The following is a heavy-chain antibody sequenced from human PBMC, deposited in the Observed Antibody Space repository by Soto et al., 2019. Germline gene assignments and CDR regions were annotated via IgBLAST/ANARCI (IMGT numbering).Heavy chain of an antibody. CDR1: GFTFSSYS. CDR3: ARTPMGAYYYGSGAGLLGY. Sequence: GGSLRLSCAASGFTFSSYSMNWVRQAPGKGLEWVSYISSSRSTMYYADSVKGRFTISRDNAKNSLYLQMNSLRAEDTAVYYCARTPMGAYYYGSGAGLLGYWGQGTLVTVSS. CDR2: ISSSRSTM. D-gene: IGHD3-10*01. V-gene: IGHV3-48*01. J-gene: IGHJ4*02.